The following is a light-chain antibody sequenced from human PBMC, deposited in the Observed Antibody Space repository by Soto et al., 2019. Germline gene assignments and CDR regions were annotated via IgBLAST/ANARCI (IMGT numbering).Light chain of an antibody. CDR1: QGNSNY. CDR3: QKYNSAPQT. Sequence: DLQMTQSTSSLSASVRDKDNILCRASQGNSNYLAWYQQKPGKVPKLLIYAASTLQSGVPSRFSGSGSGTDFTLTISSLQPEDVATYYCQKYNSAPQTFGQGTKLEIK. V-gene: IGKV1-27*01. J-gene: IGKJ1*01. CDR2: AAS.